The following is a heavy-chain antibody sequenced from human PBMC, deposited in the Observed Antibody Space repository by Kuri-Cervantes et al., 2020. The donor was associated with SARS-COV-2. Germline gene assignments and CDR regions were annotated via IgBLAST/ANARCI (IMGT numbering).Heavy chain of an antibody. Sequence: GESLKISCAASGFTFSSYSMNWVRQAPGKGLEWVSSISSSSSYIYYADSVKGRFTISRDNAKNSLYLQMNSLRAEDTAVYYCARVQRGYDILTGPTHYYYYMDVWGKGTTVTVSS. CDR2: ISSSSSYI. V-gene: IGHV3-21*01. D-gene: IGHD3-9*01. CDR3: ARVQRGYDILTGPTHYYYYMDV. J-gene: IGHJ6*03. CDR1: GFTFSSYS.